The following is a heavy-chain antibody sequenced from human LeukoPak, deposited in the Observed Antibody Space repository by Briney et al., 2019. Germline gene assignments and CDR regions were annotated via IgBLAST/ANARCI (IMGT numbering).Heavy chain of an antibody. J-gene: IGHJ3*02. D-gene: IGHD4-17*01. CDR1: GGSFSGYY. CDR2: INQSGST. CDR3: ARVVGYGDYLRPGAFDI. V-gene: IGHV4-34*01. Sequence: SETLSLTCAVYGGSFSGYYWSWIRQPPGKGLEWIGEINQSGSTNYNPSLKSRVTISVDTSKNQFSLKLSSVTAADTAVYYCARVVGYGDYLRPGAFDIWGQGTMVTVSS.